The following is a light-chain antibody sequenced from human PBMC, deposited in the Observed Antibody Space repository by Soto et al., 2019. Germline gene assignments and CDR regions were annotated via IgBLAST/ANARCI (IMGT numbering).Light chain of an antibody. CDR2: GVS. J-gene: IGLJ1*01. CDR1: SSDVGAYKY. V-gene: IGLV2-14*03. CDR3: SSLTGPXTXXV. Sequence: QSVLTQPASVSGSPGQSVTISCTGTSSDVGAYKYVSWYQKHPGKAPKLMIYGVSNRPSGVSNRFSGSKSGNTAFLTISVXXPEDEADYYCSSLTGPXTXXVFGTGXK.